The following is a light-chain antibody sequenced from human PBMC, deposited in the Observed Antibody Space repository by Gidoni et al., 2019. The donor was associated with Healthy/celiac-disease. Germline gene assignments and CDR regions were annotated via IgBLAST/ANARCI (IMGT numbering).Light chain of an antibody. CDR3: QQYDNLLF. J-gene: IGKJ5*01. CDR1: QDISNY. V-gene: IGKV1-33*01. Sequence: DIQMTQSPSSLSASVGDRVTITCQASQDISNYLNWYQQKPGKAPKLLIYDASNLETGVPSRFSGSGSGTDFTFTISSLQPEDIATYYCQQYDNLLFFXXXTRLEIK. CDR2: DAS.